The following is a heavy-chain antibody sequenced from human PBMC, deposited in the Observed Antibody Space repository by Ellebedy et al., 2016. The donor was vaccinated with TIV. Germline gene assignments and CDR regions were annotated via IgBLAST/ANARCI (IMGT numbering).Heavy chain of an antibody. J-gene: IGHJ6*02. D-gene: IGHD2-2*01. CDR1: GFTVSDNY. Sequence: GESLKISCAASGFTVSDNYMSWVRQAPGKGLEWVSVIYSSVDTYYAASVRGRFTISRDNSKNSLSLQLNSLRTEDTALYYCVKARRSVVVVPAALPLYYFYVMDVWGQGTTVTVSS. CDR3: VKARRSVVVVPAALPLYYFYVMDV. CDR2: IYSSVDT. V-gene: IGHV3-53*05.